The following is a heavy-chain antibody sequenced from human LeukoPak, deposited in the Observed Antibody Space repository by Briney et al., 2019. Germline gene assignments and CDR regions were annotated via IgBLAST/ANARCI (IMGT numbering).Heavy chain of an antibody. CDR2: IYYSGST. V-gene: IGHV4-59*12. CDR1: GGSISSYY. CDR3: ARATFYFDY. J-gene: IGHJ4*02. D-gene: IGHD3-16*01. Sequence: PSETLSLTCTVSGGSISSYYWNWIRQPPGKGLEWIGYIYYSGSTYYNPSLKSRVTISVDTSKNQFSLKLSSVTAADTAVYYCARATFYFDYWGQGTLVTVSS.